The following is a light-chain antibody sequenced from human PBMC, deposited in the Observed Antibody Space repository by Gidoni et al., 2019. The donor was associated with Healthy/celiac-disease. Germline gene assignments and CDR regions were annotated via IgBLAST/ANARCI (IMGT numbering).Light chain of an antibody. CDR3: QQYNSYPYT. CDR2: KAS. J-gene: IGKJ2*01. V-gene: IGKV1-5*03. Sequence: DIQMTQAPSTLSASVGDRVTITCRASQSISSWLAWYQQKPGKAPKLLIYKASSLESGVPSRFSGSGSGTEFTLTISSLQPDDFATYYCQQYNSYPYTFGQGTKLEIK. CDR1: QSISSW.